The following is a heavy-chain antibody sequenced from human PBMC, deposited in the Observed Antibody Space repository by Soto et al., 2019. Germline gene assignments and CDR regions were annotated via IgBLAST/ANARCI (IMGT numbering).Heavy chain of an antibody. CDR1: GGSISSSSYY. J-gene: IGHJ3*02. CDR2: IYYSGST. V-gene: IGHV4-39*01. CDR3: ARSGDPGYCSGGSCYGDAFDI. Sequence: PSETLSLTCTVSGGSISSSSYYWGWIRQPPGKGLEWIGSIYYSGSTYYNPSLKSRVTISVDTSKNQFSLKLSSVTAADTAVYYCARSGDPGYCSGGSCYGDAFDIWGQGTMVTVSS. D-gene: IGHD2-15*01.